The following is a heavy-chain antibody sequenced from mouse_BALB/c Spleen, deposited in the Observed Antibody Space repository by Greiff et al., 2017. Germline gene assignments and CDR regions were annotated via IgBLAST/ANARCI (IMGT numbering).Heavy chain of an antibody. V-gene: IGHV1S81*02. CDR2: INPSNGRT. D-gene: IGHD1-1*01. J-gene: IGHJ2*01. CDR3: ARDYYYGSSHYFDY. CDR1: GYTFTSYW. Sequence: VQLQESGPELVKPGASVKLSCKASGYTFTSYWMHWVKQRPGQGLEWIGEINPSNGRTNYNEKFKSKATLTVDKSSSTAYMQLSSLTSEDSAVYYCARDYYYGSSHYFDYWGQGTTLTVSS.